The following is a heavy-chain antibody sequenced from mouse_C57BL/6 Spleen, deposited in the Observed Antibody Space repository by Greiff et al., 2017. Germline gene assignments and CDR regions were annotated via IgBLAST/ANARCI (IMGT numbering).Heavy chain of an antibody. Sequence: VQLQQSGAELVRPGASVQLSCTASGFNIKDDYMHWVKQRPEQGLEWIGWIDPENGDAEYASKFQGKATITADTSSNTAYLQLSSLTSEDTAVYYCTTFTTVVAFDYWGQGTTLTVSS. CDR1: GFNIKDDY. CDR2: IDPENGDA. D-gene: IGHD1-1*01. CDR3: TTFTTVVAFDY. J-gene: IGHJ2*01. V-gene: IGHV14-4*01.